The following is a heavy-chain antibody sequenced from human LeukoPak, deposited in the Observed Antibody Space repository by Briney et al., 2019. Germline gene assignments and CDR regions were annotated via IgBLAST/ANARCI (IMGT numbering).Heavy chain of an antibody. V-gene: IGHV4-4*02. J-gene: IGHJ6*04. Sequence: PSETLSLACAVSGGSISSSNWWSWVRQPPRKGLEWIGEIYHSGSTNYNPSLKSRVTISVDKSKNQFSLKLSSVTAADTAVYYCARDYYGSGSYYGMDVWGKGTTVTVSS. CDR1: GGSISSSNW. CDR2: IYHSGST. D-gene: IGHD3-10*01. CDR3: ARDYYGSGSYYGMDV.